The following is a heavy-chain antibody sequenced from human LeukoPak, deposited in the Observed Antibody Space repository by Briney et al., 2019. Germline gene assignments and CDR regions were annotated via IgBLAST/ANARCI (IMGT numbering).Heavy chain of an antibody. CDR3: ARDSSEGGGYFDY. V-gene: IGHV3-7*01. D-gene: IGHD1-26*01. CDR1: EFTFSSYW. CDR2: IKQDGSEK. Sequence: GGSLRLSCAAPEFTFSSYWMSWVRQAPGQGLEWLANIKQDGSEKYYVDSVKGRFTISRDNAKNSLYLQMNSLRAEDTAVYYCARDSSEGGGYFDYWGQGTLVTVSS. J-gene: IGHJ4*02.